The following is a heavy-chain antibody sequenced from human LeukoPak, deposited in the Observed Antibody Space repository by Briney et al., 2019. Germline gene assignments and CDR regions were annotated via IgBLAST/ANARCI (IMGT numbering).Heavy chain of an antibody. CDR1: GFTVSRNY. Sequence: PGGSLRLSCAASGFTVSRNYMSWVRQAPGKGLEWVSLIYSGGSTYYADSVKGRFTISRDNSKNTLYLQMNSLRAEDTAVYYCASRDKGYFYGMDVWGQGTTVTVSS. J-gene: IGHJ6*02. D-gene: IGHD5-24*01. CDR3: ASRDKGYFYGMDV. CDR2: IYSGGST. V-gene: IGHV3-66*01.